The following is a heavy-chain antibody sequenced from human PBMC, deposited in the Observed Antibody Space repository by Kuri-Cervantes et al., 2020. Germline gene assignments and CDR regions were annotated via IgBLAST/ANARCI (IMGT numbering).Heavy chain of an antibody. CDR3: ARLGRSRRYFGY. V-gene: IGHV3-11*01. CDR1: GFTFSDYY. CDR2: ITSSGSTK. D-gene: IGHD6-13*01. Sequence: GESLKISCAASGFTFSDYYMSWIRQAPGKGLEWLSYITSSGSTKNNADSVKGRLTISRDNAKNSLYLQMNSLRAEDTAVYYCARLGRSRRYFGYWGQGTLVTVSS. J-gene: IGHJ4*02.